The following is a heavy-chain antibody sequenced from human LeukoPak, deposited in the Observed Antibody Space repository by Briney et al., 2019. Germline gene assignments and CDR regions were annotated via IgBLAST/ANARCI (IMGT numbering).Heavy chain of an antibody. CDR1: GFTFSSYV. CDR3: ARQLWLDY. J-gene: IGHJ4*02. D-gene: IGHD5-18*01. CDR2: ISGSGSST. Sequence: PGGSLRLSCAASGFTFSSYVMSWVRQAPGKGLEWVSAISGSGSSTYYADSVKGRFTISRDNSKNTLNLQMNSLRAEDTAVYYCARQLWLDYWGQGTLVTVSS. V-gene: IGHV3-23*01.